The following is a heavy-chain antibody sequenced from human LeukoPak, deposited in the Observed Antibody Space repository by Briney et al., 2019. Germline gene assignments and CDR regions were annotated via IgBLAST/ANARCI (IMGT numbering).Heavy chain of an antibody. V-gene: IGHV3-23*01. Sequence: GGSLRLSCAASGFTFNKFAMSWVRQAPGRGLEWVSGIIENGGETYYADSVRGRFTISRDNSKNTLYLQMNSLRAEDTAVYYCAKDYEYNSNTWYFHWGRGTLVSVSS. CDR3: AKDYEYNSNTWYFH. D-gene: IGHD6-13*01. J-gene: IGHJ4*02. CDR2: IIENGGET. CDR1: GFTFNKFA.